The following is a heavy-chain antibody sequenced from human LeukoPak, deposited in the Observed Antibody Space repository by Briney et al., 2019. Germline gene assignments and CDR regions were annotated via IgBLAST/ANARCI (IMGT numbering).Heavy chain of an antibody. CDR3: ARAASYRFDP. CDR1: GFTFSSHW. V-gene: IGHV3-7*03. CDR2: IKLDGSEK. Sequence: PGGSLRLSCAASGFTFSSHWMSWVPQAPGKGLERVGNIKLDGSEKYYVASLTERFTISRDNAKNLLYLQMDSLRAEDTAVYYCARAASYRFDPWGQGTLVTVSS. D-gene: IGHD3-16*01. J-gene: IGHJ5*02.